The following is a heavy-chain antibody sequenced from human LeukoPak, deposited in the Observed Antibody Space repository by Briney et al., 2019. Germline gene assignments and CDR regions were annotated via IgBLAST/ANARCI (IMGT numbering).Heavy chain of an antibody. Sequence: SVKVSCKASGGTFNRYAISWVRQAPGQGLEWMGGIIPIIGTVNYAQKFQGRVTITADESTSTAYMELSSLRSEDTAVYYCARQITMIEEGAFDIWGQGTMVTVSS. CDR1: GGTFNRYA. CDR3: ARQITMIEEGAFDI. V-gene: IGHV1-69*01. J-gene: IGHJ3*02. CDR2: IIPIIGTV. D-gene: IGHD3-22*01.